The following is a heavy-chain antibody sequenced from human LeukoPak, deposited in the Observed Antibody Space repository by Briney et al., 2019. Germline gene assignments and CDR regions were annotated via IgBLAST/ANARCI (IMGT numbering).Heavy chain of an antibody. V-gene: IGHV3-49*04. J-gene: IGHJ4*02. CDR1: GFTFGDCA. Sequence: GGSLRLSCTASGFTFGDCAMSWVRQAPGKGLEWVGFIRSKAYGGTTEYAASVKGRFTISRDDSKSIAYLQMNSLKTEDTAVYYCTSGYSGYDREAYDYWGQGTLVTVSS. D-gene: IGHD5-12*01. CDR2: IRSKAYGGTT. CDR3: TSGYSGYDREAYDY.